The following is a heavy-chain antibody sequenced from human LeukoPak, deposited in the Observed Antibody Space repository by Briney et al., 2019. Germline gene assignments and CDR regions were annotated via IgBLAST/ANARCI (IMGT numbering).Heavy chain of an antibody. CDR1: GYTFTSCG. Sequence: ASVKVSCKASGYTFTSCGISWVRQAPGQGLEWMGWISAYNGNTNYAQKLQGRVTMTTDTSTSTAYMELRSLRSDDTAVYYCARVISGSYEGNDAFDIWGQGTMVTVSS. CDR2: ISAYNGNT. CDR3: ARVISGSYEGNDAFDI. V-gene: IGHV1-18*01. D-gene: IGHD1-26*01. J-gene: IGHJ3*02.